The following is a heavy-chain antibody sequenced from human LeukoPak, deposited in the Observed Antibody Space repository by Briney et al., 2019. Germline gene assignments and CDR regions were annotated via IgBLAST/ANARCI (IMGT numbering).Heavy chain of an antibody. D-gene: IGHD6-13*01. V-gene: IGHV3-9*01. CDR1: GFTFDDYA. Sequence: PGRSLRLSCAASGFTFDDYAMHWVRHAPGKGLEWVSGISWNSGSIVYADSVKGRFTISRDNAKNSLYLQMNSLRAEDTALYYCAKDVGYSSSWYYDYWGQGTLVTVSS. CDR3: AKDVGYSSSWYYDY. CDR2: ISWNSGSI. J-gene: IGHJ4*02.